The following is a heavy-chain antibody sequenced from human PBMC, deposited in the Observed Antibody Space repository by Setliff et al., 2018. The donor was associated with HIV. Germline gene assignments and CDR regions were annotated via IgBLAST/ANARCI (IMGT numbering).Heavy chain of an antibody. CDR1: GGSFSSYA. D-gene: IGHD6-19*01. J-gene: IGHJ4*02. V-gene: IGHV1-18*01. Sequence: ASVKVSCKASGGSFSSYAISWVRQAPGQGLEWLGWISAENGNTNYAQKFQGRVIMTTDTSTSTAYMELKSLRSDDTAVYFCARDRSPTVAGTFGYWGQGTLVTVSS. CDR2: ISAENGNT. CDR3: ARDRSPTVAGTFGY.